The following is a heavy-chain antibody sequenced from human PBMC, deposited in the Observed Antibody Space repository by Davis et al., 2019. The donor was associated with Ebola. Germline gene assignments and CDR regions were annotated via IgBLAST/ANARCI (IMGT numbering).Heavy chain of an antibody. D-gene: IGHD3-16*01. V-gene: IGHV1-18*01. CDR3: ARDAGFWGIAMDV. CDR1: GYTFNLYG. CDR2: INAGTGNT. Sequence: ASVKVSCKASGYTFNLYGISWVRQAPGQGLEWMGWINAGTGNTKYSQKFQDRLTIASDTAASTAYMELSSLRSEDTAVYYCARDAGFWGIAMDVWGQGTTVTVS. J-gene: IGHJ6*02.